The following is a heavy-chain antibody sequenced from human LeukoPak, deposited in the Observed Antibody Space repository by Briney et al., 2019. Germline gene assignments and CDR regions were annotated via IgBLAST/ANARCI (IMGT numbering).Heavy chain of an antibody. D-gene: IGHD3-10*02. Sequence: IHXVXQXXXXGXXXVSLAGWAGGTTFYSDSVRGRFTISRDSGRKSVYLQMNSLTTDDTAFYFCAKELDTMFFDYWGQGALVTVSS. CDR2: AGWAGGTT. CDR3: AKELDTMFFDY. J-gene: IGHJ4*02. V-gene: IGHV3-43*01.